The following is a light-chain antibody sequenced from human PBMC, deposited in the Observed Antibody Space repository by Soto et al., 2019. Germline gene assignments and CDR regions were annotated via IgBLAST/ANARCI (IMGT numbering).Light chain of an antibody. Sequence: QSAPTQPASVSGTPGPSITISCTGTSSDFGGYNYVSWYQQHPGKAPKLMIYDVSNRPSGVSNRFSGSKSGNTASLTISGLQAEDEADYYCSPYTSSSTFYVFGTGTKVTVL. J-gene: IGLJ1*01. CDR3: SPYTSSSTFYV. V-gene: IGLV2-14*01. CDR1: SSDFGGYNY. CDR2: DVS.